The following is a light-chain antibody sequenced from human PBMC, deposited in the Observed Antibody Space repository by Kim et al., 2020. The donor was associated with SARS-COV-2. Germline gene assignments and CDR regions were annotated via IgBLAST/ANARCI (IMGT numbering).Light chain of an antibody. V-gene: IGLV2-11*01. CDR1: SSDVGGYNY. CDR2: DVS. J-gene: IGLJ2*01. CDR3: CSYAGSYTSL. Sequence: GQQVAISCTGTSSDVGGYNYVSWYQQHPGKAPKLMIYDVSRRPSGVPDRFSGSKSGNTASLTISGLQAEDEADYYCCSYAGSYTSLFGGGTQLTVL.